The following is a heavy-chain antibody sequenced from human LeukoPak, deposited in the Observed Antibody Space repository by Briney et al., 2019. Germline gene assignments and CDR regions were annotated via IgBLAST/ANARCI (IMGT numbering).Heavy chain of an antibody. CDR1: GASLSRSGYY. CDR2: IYCSGSP. J-gene: IGHJ4*02. V-gene: IGHV4-39*01. CDR3: ARHLGGTMVRESRFFDY. D-gene: IGHD3-10*01. Sequence: PSVTLSLTCIVSGASLSRSGYYWRWIRQPPGKGLDRIGSIYCSGSPYYSPSFKSRVTISVDNSKDQFSMKLSDVTAADTAVYYCARHLGGTMVRESRFFDYWGPGTLVTVSS.